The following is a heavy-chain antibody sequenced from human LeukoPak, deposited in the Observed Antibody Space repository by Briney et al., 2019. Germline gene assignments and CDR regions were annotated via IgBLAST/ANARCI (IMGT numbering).Heavy chain of an antibody. V-gene: IGHV3-48*04. CDR2: ISSSGSTI. CDR1: GFTFSSYN. J-gene: IGHJ4*02. Sequence: GGSLRLSCAASGFTFSSYNMNWVRQAPGKGLEWVSYISSSGSTIKYADSVKGRFTISRGSAKNSLYLQMNSLRAEDTAVYYCARQQWLDGAYYFDYWGQGTLVTVSS. D-gene: IGHD6-19*01. CDR3: ARQQWLDGAYYFDY.